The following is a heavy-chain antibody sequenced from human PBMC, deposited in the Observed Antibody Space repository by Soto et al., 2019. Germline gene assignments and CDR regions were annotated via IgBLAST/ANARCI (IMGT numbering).Heavy chain of an antibody. CDR3: ARTSIAARPDSSNFNYYYYGMDV. J-gene: IGHJ6*02. D-gene: IGHD6-6*01. CDR1: GGTFSSYA. Sequence: GASLKVSCKASGGTFSSYAISWVRQAPGQGLEWMGGIIPIFGTANYAQKFQGRVTITADESTSTAYMELSSLRSEDTAVYYCARTSIAARPDSSNFNYYYYGMDVWGQGTTVTVSS. CDR2: IIPIFGTA. V-gene: IGHV1-69*13.